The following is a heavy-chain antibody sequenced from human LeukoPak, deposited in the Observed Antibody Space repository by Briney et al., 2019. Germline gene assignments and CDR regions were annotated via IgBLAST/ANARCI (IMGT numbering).Heavy chain of an antibody. CDR1: GFSFNTYW. CDR3: ARHPYAVLDY. CDR2: IKQDGSEK. J-gene: IGHJ4*02. Sequence: GGSLRLSCVVSGFSFNTYWMTWVRQAPGKGLEWVANIKQDGSEKYYVDSVKGRFTISRDNAKNSLYLQMNSLRADDTAVYYCARHPYAVLDYWGQGTLVTVSS. D-gene: IGHD4-17*01. V-gene: IGHV3-7*01.